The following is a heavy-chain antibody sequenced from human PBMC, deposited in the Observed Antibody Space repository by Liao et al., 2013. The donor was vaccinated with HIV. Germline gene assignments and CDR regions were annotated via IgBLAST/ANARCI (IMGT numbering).Heavy chain of an antibody. CDR1: GGSFSDNY. CDR2: INPSGNT. Sequence: QVQLHQWGAGLLKPSETLSLTCAVYGGSFSDNYWISVRQVPGKGLEWIGEINPSGNTNYSPSYKSRVAMSVDTSKRQFSLKLTSVTAADTAVYYCARRWLKPSYYIDNWGQGTLVTVSS. V-gene: IGHV4-34*01. D-gene: IGHD3-16*01. CDR3: ARRWLKPSYYIDN. J-gene: IGHJ4*02.